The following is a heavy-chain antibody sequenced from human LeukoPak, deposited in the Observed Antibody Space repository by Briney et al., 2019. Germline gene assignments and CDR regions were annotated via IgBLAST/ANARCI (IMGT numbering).Heavy chain of an antibody. J-gene: IGHJ4*02. CDR1: GFTFSSYA. CDR2: INGSGGST. D-gene: IGHD5-24*01. CDR3: AKDDAWLQYGN. V-gene: IGHV3-23*01. Sequence: TGGSLRLSCAASGFTFSSYAMSWVRQAPGKGLEWVSDINGSGGSTYYADSVKGRFTISRDNSKNTLYLQVNSLRAEDTAVYYCAKDDAWLQYGNWGRGTQVTVSS.